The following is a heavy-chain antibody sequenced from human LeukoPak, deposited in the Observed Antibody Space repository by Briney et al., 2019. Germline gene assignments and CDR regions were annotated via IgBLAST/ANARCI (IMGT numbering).Heavy chain of an antibody. Sequence: SETLSLTCTVSGGSISSSSYYWGWIRQPPGKGLEWIGSIYYSGSTYYNPSLKSRVTISVDTSKNQFSLKLSSVTAADTAVYYCAGSIVVVPAAHAFDIWGQGTMVTVSS. V-gene: IGHV4-39*01. CDR3: AGSIVVVPAAHAFDI. CDR1: GGSISSSSYY. CDR2: IYYSGST. J-gene: IGHJ3*02. D-gene: IGHD2-2*01.